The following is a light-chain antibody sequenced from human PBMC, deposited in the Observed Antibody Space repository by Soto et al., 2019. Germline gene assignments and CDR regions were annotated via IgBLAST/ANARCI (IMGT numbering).Light chain of an antibody. CDR3: QQYSNTPWT. J-gene: IGKJ1*01. CDR1: QSVCSRC. V-gene: IGKV3-20*01. Sequence: ETVLTQSPGTLSLSPGERVTLSCRASQSVCSRCLAWYQQKPGQSPRLLIYGASSRATGIPDRFSGSGSGTGCTLPISILVPKEFSVYDCQQYSNTPWTLGQESNV. CDR2: GAS.